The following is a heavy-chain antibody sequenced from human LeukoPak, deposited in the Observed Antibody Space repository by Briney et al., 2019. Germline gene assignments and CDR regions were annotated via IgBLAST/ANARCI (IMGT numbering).Heavy chain of an antibody. CDR1: GFNFRDYH. V-gene: IGHV3-23*01. Sequence: GGSLRLSCAASGFNFRDYHMSWIRQAPGKGLEWVSAISGSGGTTYYADSVKGRFTISRDNSKNMLYLQMNSLRAEDTAVYYCAKEYYGSGGFFDYWGQGTLVTVSS. D-gene: IGHD3-10*01. CDR2: ISGSGGTT. J-gene: IGHJ4*02. CDR3: AKEYYGSGGFFDY.